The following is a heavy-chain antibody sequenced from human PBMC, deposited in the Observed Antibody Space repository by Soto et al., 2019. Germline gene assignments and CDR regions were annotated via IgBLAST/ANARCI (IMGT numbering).Heavy chain of an antibody. D-gene: IGHD2-15*01. CDR1: GGSLSSGAYY. Sequence: SETLSLTCTVSGGSLSSGAYYWSWIRQHPGKGLEWIGYIYYSGSTYYNPSLESRVTLSVDTSTKQFSLKVSSVTAADTAVYYCARGLCSGGSCYNYDAFDIWGQGTMVTVSS. J-gene: IGHJ3*02. CDR3: ARGLCSGGSCYNYDAFDI. V-gene: IGHV4-31*03. CDR2: IYYSGST.